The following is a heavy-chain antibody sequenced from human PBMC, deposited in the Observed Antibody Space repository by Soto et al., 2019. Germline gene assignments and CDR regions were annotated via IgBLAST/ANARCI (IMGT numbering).Heavy chain of an antibody. CDR1: GGSISSYY. CDR2: IYYSGST. CDR3: AVGGVYDSSGYAKGYNWFDP. Sequence: PSETLSLTCTVSGGSISSYYWSWIRQPPGKGLEWIGSIYYSGSTNYNPSLKSRVTISVDTSKNQFSLKLSSVTAADTAVYYCAVGGVYDSSGYAKGYNWFDPWGQGTLVTVSS. J-gene: IGHJ5*02. V-gene: IGHV4-59*08. D-gene: IGHD3-22*01.